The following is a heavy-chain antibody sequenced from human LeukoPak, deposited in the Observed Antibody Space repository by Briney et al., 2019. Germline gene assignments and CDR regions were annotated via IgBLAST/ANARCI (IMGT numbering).Heavy chain of an antibody. CDR1: GFTFSSYS. CDR3: ARDFIIWGASLLGAFDI. D-gene: IGHD3-16*01. J-gene: IGHJ3*02. Sequence: PGGSLRLSCAASGFTFSSYSMTWVRQAPGKGLEWVSSISSSSSYIYYADSVKGRFTISRDNAKNPLYLQMNSLRAEDTAVYYCARDFIIWGASLLGAFDIWGQGTMVTVSS. V-gene: IGHV3-21*01. CDR2: ISSSSSYI.